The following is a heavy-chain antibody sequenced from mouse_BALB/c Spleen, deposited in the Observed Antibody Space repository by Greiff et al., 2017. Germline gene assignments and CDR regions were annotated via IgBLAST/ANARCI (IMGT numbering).Heavy chain of an antibody. J-gene: IGHJ3*01. D-gene: IGHD3-3*01. CDR3: ASSLGDSFAY. V-gene: IGHV5-17*02. CDR2: ISSGSSTI. CDR1: GFTFSSFG. Sequence: EVKLVESGGGLVQPGGSRKLSCAASGFTFSSFGMHWVRQAPEKGLEWVAYISSGSSTIYYADTVKGRFTISRDNPKNTLFLQMTSLRSEDTAMYYCASSLGDSFAYWGQGTLVTVSA.